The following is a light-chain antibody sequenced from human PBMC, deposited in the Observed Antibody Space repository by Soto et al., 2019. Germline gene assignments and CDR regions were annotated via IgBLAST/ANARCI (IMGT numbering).Light chain of an antibody. Sequence: EIVLTQSPATLSVSPGERAILSCRASQSISTKLAWYQQKPGRAPRLLIYGASTRATGIPARFSGSGSGTEVTLTINSLQSEDFAVYYCQEYNKWFSLSFGQGTRLEIK. CDR2: GAS. V-gene: IGKV3-15*01. CDR1: QSISTK. CDR3: QEYNKWFSLS. J-gene: IGKJ5*01.